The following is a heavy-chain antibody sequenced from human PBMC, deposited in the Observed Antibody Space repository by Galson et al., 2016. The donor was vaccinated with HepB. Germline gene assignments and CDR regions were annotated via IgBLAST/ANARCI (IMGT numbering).Heavy chain of an antibody. CDR2: IYYSGST. CDR3: ARDRSSGSGSFGY. D-gene: IGHD3-10*01. Sequence: ETLSLTCIVSGGSISTYYWHWIRQPPGKGLEWIGYIYYSGSTNYNPSLKSRVTISVDTSKNQFSLKLSSVTAADTAVYFCARDRSSGSGSFGYWGQGTLVTVSS. J-gene: IGHJ4*02. CDR1: GGSISTYY. V-gene: IGHV4-59*12.